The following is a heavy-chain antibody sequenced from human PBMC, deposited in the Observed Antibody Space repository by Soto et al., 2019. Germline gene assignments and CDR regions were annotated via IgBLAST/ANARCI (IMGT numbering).Heavy chain of an antibody. CDR2: IRGDASYT. J-gene: IGHJ4*02. D-gene: IGHD3-10*01. CDR3: VRGSGGY. V-gene: IGHV3-74*01. Sequence: GGSLRLSCAASGFTLSSYWMFWVRQAPGKGLVWVSHIRGDASYTNYADSVKGRFTISRDNGNNMVYLQMDSLGVEDTAVYYCVRGSGGYWGQGTLVTVSS. CDR1: GFTLSSYW.